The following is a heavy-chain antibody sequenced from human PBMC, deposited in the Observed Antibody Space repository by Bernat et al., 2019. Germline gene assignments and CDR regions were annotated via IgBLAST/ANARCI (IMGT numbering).Heavy chain of an antibody. CDR2: IYYSGST. V-gene: IGHV4-39*01. Sequence: QLQLQESGPGLVKPSETLSLTRTVSGGSISSSSYYWGWIRQPPGKGLEWIGSIYYSGSTYYNPSLKSRVTISVDTSKNQFSLKLSSVTAADTAVYYCARSPVVVAATGWFDPWGQGTLVTVSS. D-gene: IGHD2-15*01. CDR3: ARSPVVVAATGWFDP. CDR1: GGSISSSSYY. J-gene: IGHJ5*02.